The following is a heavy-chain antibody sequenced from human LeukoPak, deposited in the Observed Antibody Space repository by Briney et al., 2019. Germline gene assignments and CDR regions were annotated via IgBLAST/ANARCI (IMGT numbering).Heavy chain of an antibody. Sequence: SETLSLTCTVSGGSISSYYLSWIRQPAGKGLEWIGRIYTSGSTNYNPSFKSRVTMSVDTSKNQFSLKLSSVTAADTAVYYCASARPTAFMDVWGKGATVTVSS. V-gene: IGHV4-4*07. J-gene: IGHJ6*04. CDR2: IYTSGST. CDR3: ASARPTAFMDV. CDR1: GGSISSYY. D-gene: IGHD6-25*01.